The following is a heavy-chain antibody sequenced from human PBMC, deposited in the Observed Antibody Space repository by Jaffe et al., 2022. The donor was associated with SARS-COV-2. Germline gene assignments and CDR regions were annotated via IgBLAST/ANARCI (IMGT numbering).Heavy chain of an antibody. V-gene: IGHV4-61*02. CDR2: IYTSGST. D-gene: IGHD4-17*01. J-gene: IGHJ6*02. CDR3: ASAYGDYNYYYYGMDV. CDR1: GGSISSGSYY. Sequence: QVQLQESGPGLVKPSQTLSLTCTVSGGSISSGSYYWSWIRQPAGKGLEWIGRIYTSGSTNYNPSLKSRVTISVDTSKNQFSLKLSSVTAADTAVYYCASAYGDYNYYYYGMDVWGQGTTVTVSS.